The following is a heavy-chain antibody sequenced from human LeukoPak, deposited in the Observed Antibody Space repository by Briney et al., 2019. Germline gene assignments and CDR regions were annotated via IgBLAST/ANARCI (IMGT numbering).Heavy chain of an antibody. CDR2: IKQDGSEK. CDR3: VRDSDSGTDWYWAY. D-gene: IGHD6-19*01. Sequence: GGSLRLSCAASGFSFSSYWMSWVRQAPGKGLEWVANIKQDGSEKYYVDSVKGRFTISRDNAKNLVYLDMNSLRAEDTAVYYCVRDSDSGTDWYWAYWGQGTLVSVSS. CDR1: GFSFSSYW. J-gene: IGHJ4*02. V-gene: IGHV3-7*01.